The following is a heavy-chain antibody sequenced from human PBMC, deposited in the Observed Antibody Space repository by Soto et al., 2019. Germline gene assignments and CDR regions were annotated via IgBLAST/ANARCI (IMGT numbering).Heavy chain of an antibody. CDR2: ISAYTDDP. CDR1: GNTFTNFG. V-gene: IGHV1-18*01. CDR3: ARVIPGAEAWFDP. Sequence: RASVKVSCKASGNTFTNFGVTWVRQAPGQGLGWMGWISAYTDDPNYAQKFQGRVTMTIDTSTSTAYLDLRSLTSDDTAVYYCARVIPGAEAWFDPWGQGTLVTVSS. D-gene: IGHD2-2*01. J-gene: IGHJ5*02.